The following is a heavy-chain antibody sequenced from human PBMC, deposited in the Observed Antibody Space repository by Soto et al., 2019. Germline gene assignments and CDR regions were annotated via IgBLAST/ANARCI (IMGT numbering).Heavy chain of an antibody. CDR1: GFTFSNYA. J-gene: IGHJ6*02. V-gene: IGHV3-23*04. CDR3: AKESMSVAVSASRVYGMDV. D-gene: IGHD6-6*01. Sequence: DVRVVESGGGLVQRGGSLRLSCAGSGFTFSNYAMTWVRQAPGKGLEWVSTTRSNGEYTYYADSVKGRFTVSRDNSQNALFLEMSSLRAEDTAVYYCAKESMSVAVSASRVYGMDVWGQGTTVTVSS. CDR2: TRSNGEYT.